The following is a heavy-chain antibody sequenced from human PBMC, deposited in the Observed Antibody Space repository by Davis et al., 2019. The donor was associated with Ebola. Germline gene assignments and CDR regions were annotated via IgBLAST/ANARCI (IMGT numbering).Heavy chain of an antibody. Sequence: PSETLSLTCTVSGYSISSGYYWGWIRQPPGKGLEWIGNIHHSSSTYYNPSLKSRVTISVDTSKNQFSLNLNYVTAADTAVYFCAGQGVYINGTTSPFDYWGQGTLVTVSS. J-gene: IGHJ4*02. CDR3: AGQGVYINGTTSPFDY. V-gene: IGHV4-38-2*02. CDR2: IHHSSST. D-gene: IGHD1-7*01. CDR1: GYSISSGYY.